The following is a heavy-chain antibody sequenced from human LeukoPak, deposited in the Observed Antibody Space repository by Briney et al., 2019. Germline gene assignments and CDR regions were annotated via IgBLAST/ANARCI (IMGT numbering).Heavy chain of an antibody. V-gene: IGHV4-31*03. Sequence: PSQTLSLTCTVSGGSISSGGYYWSWIRQHPGKGLEWIGYIYYSGSTYYNPSLKSRVTMSVDTSKNQFSLKLSSVTAADTAVYYCARAPDYGDYYFDYWGQGTLVTVSS. CDR2: IYYSGST. CDR1: GGSISSGGYY. J-gene: IGHJ4*02. D-gene: IGHD4-17*01. CDR3: ARAPDYGDYYFDY.